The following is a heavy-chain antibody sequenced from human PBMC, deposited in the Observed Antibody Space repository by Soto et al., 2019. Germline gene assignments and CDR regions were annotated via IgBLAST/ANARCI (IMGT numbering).Heavy chain of an antibody. CDR2: IKKDGSKK. J-gene: IGHJ3*02. CDR1: GFAFGDYW. D-gene: IGHD6-25*01. Sequence: EVQLVESGGGLVQPGGSLRLSCAASGFAFGDYWMTWVRQAPGKGLERVANIKKDGSKKSYLDSVRGRFTISRDNTENSLFLQMNSLRAEDTALYYCARDVSPGSSGYYFDAFDIWGQGTTVTVSS. CDR3: ARDVSPGSSGYYFDAFDI. V-gene: IGHV3-7*05.